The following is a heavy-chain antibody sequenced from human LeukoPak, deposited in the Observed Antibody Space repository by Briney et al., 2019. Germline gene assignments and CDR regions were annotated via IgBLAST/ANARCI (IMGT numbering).Heavy chain of an antibody. CDR3: ARVQPGDYYCGMDV. Sequence: SETLSLTCAVYGGSFSGYYWSWIRQPPGKGLEWIGEINHSGSTNYNPSLKSRVTISVDTSKNQFSLKLSSVTAADTAVYYCARVQPGDYYCGMDVWGQGTTATVSS. CDR2: INHSGST. V-gene: IGHV4-34*01. J-gene: IGHJ6*02. CDR1: GGSFSGYY.